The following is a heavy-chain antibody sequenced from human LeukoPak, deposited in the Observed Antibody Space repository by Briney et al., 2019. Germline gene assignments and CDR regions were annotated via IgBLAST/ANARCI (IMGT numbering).Heavy chain of an antibody. CDR1: GFTLSSYW. CDR3: ARTMATDY. V-gene: IGHV3-7*01. CDR2: IKQDGSEK. Sequence: PGGSLRLSCAASGFTLSSYWMSWVRQAPGKGLEWVANIKQDGSEKYYVDSVKGRFTISRDNAKNSLYLQMNSLRAEDTAVYYCARTMATDYWGQGTLVTVSS. J-gene: IGHJ4*02. D-gene: IGHD3-10*01.